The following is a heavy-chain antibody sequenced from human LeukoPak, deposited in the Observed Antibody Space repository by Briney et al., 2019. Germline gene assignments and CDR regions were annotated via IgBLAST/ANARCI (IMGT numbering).Heavy chain of an antibody. V-gene: IGHV3-48*04. J-gene: IGHJ6*02. CDR1: GFTFSSYS. Sequence: GGSLRLSCAASGFTFSSYSMNWVRQAPGKGLEWVSYISSSSSTIYYADSVKGRFTISRDNAKNSLYLQMNSLRAEDTAVYYCARVDSSDEYYYYGMDVWGQGTTVTVSS. CDR2: ISSSSSTI. CDR3: ARVDSSDEYYYYGMDV. D-gene: IGHD6-19*01.